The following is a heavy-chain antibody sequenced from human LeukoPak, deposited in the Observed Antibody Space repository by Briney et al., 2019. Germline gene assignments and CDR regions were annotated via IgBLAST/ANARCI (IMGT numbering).Heavy chain of an antibody. Sequence: GGSLRLSCAASGFTFSSYAMSWVRQAPGKGLEWVSAISGSGGSTYYAGSVKGRFTISRDNSKNTLYLQMNSLRAEDTAVYYCAKGKSSSWEYYFDYWGQGTLVTVSS. CDR3: AKGKSSSWEYYFDY. CDR1: GFTFSSYA. CDR2: ISGSGGST. V-gene: IGHV3-23*01. J-gene: IGHJ4*02. D-gene: IGHD6-6*01.